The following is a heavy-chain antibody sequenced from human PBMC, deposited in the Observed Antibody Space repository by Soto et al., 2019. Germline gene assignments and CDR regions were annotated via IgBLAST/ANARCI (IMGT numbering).Heavy chain of an antibody. CDR3: ASRMPDSYYLGVFDW. Sequence: GGSLRLSCVGSGFTFSQYWMTWVRQAPGLGLEWVARIKGDGSEMYYVDSVKGRFSISRDNAKDSLYLQMNDLRTEDTAVYYCASRMPDSYYLGVFDWWGRGTLFTVSS. J-gene: IGHJ4*02. CDR2: IKGDGSEM. D-gene: IGHD3-10*01. V-gene: IGHV3-7*03. CDR1: GFTFSQYW.